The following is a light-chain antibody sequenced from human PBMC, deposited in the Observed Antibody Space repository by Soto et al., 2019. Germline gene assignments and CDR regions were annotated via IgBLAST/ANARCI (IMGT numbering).Light chain of an antibody. CDR3: SSYTSSSTLVV. J-gene: IGLJ2*01. CDR1: ISDVGGYNY. CDR2: EVS. Sequence: QSALTQPASVSGSPGQSITISCTGTISDVGGYNYVSWYQQHPGKAPKLMIYEVSNRPSGVSNRFSGSKSGNTASLTISGLHAEDEADYYCSSYTSSSTLVVFGGGTKVTVL. V-gene: IGLV2-14*01.